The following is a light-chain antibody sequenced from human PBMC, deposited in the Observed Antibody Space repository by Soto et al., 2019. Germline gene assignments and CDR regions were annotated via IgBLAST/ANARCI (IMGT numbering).Light chain of an antibody. CDR2: DVS. V-gene: IGLV2-11*01. Sequence: QSALTQPPSASGSLGQSVTISCTGTSGDVGGYNYVSWYQQHPGKAPKLMIYDVSKRPSGVPDRFSGSKSGNTASLTISGLQAEDEADYYCCSYAGSYTWVFGGGTKLTVL. CDR1: SGDVGGYNY. J-gene: IGLJ3*02. CDR3: CSYAGSYTWV.